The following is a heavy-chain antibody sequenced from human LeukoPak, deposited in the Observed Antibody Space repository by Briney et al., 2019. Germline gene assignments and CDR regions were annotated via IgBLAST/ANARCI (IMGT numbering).Heavy chain of an antibody. D-gene: IGHD3-10*01. V-gene: IGHV3-23*01. CDR3: AKRGVVIRVILVGFHNQAYYFDS. Sequence: GGSLRLTCAVCGIILSNCDMHWVRQPPAKGREWVAGSSYCCGSKNYADSVEGRLTISRDDAQNTLYLPMNSLRAEDDAVFFCAKRGVVIRVILVGFHNQAYYFDSWGQGALVTVSS. CDR2: SSYCCGSK. CDR1: GIILSNCD. J-gene: IGHJ4*02.